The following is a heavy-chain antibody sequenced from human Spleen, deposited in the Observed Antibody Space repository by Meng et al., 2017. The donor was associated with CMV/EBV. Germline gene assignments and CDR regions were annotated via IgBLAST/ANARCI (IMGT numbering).Heavy chain of an antibody. V-gene: IGHV3-21*01. CDR1: GFIFTDYT. J-gene: IGHJ4*02. D-gene: IGHD1-1*01. CDR3: ARDFHNSDY. CDR2: VSGLGTII. Sequence: GESLKISCAASGFIFTDYTMNWVRQAPGKGLEWLSSVSGLGTIIYYTDSVKSRFTIPRDNAKNSVHLQLNSLRAEDTAVYYCARDFHNSDYWGQGTVVTVSS.